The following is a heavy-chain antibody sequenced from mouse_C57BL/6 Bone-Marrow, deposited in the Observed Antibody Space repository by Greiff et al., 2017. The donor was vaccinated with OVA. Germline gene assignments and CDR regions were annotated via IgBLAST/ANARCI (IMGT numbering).Heavy chain of an antibody. V-gene: IGHV1-72*01. J-gene: IGHJ3*01. CDR3: ALHYDYDGPFAY. CDR1: GYTFTSYW. CDR2: IDPNSGGT. Sequence: VQLQQPGAELVKPGASVKLSCKASGYTFTSYWMHWVKQRPGRGLEWIGRIDPNSGGTKYNEKFKSKATLTVDKPSSTAYMHLSSLTSEDSAVYYCALHYDYDGPFAYWGQGTLVTVSA. D-gene: IGHD2-4*01.